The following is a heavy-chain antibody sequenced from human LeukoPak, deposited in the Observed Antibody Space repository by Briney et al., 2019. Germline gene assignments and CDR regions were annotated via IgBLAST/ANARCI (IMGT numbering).Heavy chain of an antibody. CDR3: ARDPMLWFGELHPAGFDP. J-gene: IGHJ5*02. D-gene: IGHD3-10*01. Sequence: ASVKVSCKASGYTFTSYGISWVRQAPGQGLEWMGWISAYNGNTNYAQKLQGRVTMTTDTSTSTAYMELRSLRSDDTAVYYCARDPMLWFGELHPAGFDPWGQGTLVTVSS. CDR2: ISAYNGNT. CDR1: GYTFTSYG. V-gene: IGHV1-18*01.